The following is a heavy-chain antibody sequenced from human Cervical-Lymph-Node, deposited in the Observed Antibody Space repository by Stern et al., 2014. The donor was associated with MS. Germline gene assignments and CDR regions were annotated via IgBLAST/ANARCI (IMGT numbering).Heavy chain of an antibody. J-gene: IGHJ4*02. CDR1: GYTFTGYY. Sequence: QVQLVQSGPEVKKPGASVKVSCKASGYTFTGYYLHWVRQAPGQGLEWMGWSNPYSGATNYAQNSQGRVTMTRDTSISTGYMELSRLRSDDTGVYYCARGGAVVPAAMQNYWGQGTLVTVSS. CDR2: SNPYSGAT. V-gene: IGHV1-2*02. CDR3: ARGGAVVPAAMQNY. D-gene: IGHD2-2*01.